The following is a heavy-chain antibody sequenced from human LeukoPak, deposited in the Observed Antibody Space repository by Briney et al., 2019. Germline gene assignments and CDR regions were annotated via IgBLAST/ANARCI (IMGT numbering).Heavy chain of an antibody. D-gene: IGHD3-10*01. Sequence: ASVKVSCKASGYTFTGYYMHWVRQAPGQGLEWMGWINPNSGGTNYAQKFQGWVTMTRDTSISTAYMELSRLRSDDTAVYYCARHSSRLWFGKWVRGAFDIWGQGTMVTVSS. J-gene: IGHJ3*02. CDR2: INPNSGGT. CDR1: GYTFTGYY. V-gene: IGHV1-2*04. CDR3: ARHSSRLWFGKWVRGAFDI.